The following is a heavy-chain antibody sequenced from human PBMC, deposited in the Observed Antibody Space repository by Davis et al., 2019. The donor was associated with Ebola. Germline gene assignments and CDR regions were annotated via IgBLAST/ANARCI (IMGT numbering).Heavy chain of an antibody. CDR2: IRSNGYGGKT. V-gene: IGHV3-49*04. CDR3: TRDLKQPPPSYYYGMDV. Sequence: GGSLRLSCTTTGFTFGDYAMNWVRRAPGKGLEWVGFIRSNGYGGKTAYAASVKGRFTISRDDSKSIAYLQMNSLKTEDTAVYYCTRDLKQPPPSYYYGMDVWGQGTTVTVS. CDR1: GFTFGDYA. D-gene: IGHD6-13*01. J-gene: IGHJ6*02.